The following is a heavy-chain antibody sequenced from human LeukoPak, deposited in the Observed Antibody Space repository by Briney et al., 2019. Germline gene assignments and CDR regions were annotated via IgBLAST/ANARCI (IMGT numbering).Heavy chain of an antibody. CDR1: GYTFTSYW. J-gene: IGHJ4*02. CDR3: ARWAGYSISWHYFNY. V-gene: IGHV5-51*01. CDR2: VHPGDSDI. Sequence: GESLKISCKGSGYTFTSYWIGWVRQLPGKGLEWMGSVHPGDSDIRYSPSFQGQVTISADKSISTAYLQLSSLRASDTAMYYCARWAGYSISWHYFNYWGQGTLVTVSS. D-gene: IGHD6-13*01.